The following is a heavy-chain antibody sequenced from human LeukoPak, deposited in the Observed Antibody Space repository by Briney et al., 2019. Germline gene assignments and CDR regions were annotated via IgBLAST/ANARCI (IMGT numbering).Heavy chain of an antibody. Sequence: ASVKVSCKASGGTFSRYAISWVRQAPGQGLEWMGGIIPIFGTANYAQTFQGRVTITADKSTSTAYMELSSLRSEDTAVYYCARGGYVDTAVYALDYWGQGTLVTVSS. V-gene: IGHV1-69*06. CDR2: IIPIFGTA. J-gene: IGHJ4*02. CDR3: ARGGYVDTAVYALDY. CDR1: GGTFSRYA. D-gene: IGHD5-18*01.